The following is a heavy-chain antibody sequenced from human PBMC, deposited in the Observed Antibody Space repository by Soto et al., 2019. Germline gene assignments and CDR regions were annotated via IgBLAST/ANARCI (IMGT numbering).Heavy chain of an antibody. D-gene: IGHD2-2*01. Sequence: QVQLVQSGAEVKKPGASVKVSCKASGYTFTSYGISWVRQAPGQGLEWMGWISAYNGNTNYAQKLQGRVTMTTDTSTSTAYMELRSLRSEDTAVYYCARSNIVVVPAARSIDYMDVWGKGTTVTGSS. CDR2: ISAYNGNT. CDR3: ARSNIVVVPAARSIDYMDV. J-gene: IGHJ6*03. CDR1: GYTFTSYG. V-gene: IGHV1-18*01.